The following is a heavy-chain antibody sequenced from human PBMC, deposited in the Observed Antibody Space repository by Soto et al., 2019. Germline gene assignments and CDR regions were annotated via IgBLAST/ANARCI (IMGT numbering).Heavy chain of an antibody. CDR1: GFSFSSYW. CDR2: IKQDGSQK. J-gene: IGHJ5*02. D-gene: IGHD2-15*01. CDR3: ARPYCSGGSCYNWFDP. V-gene: IGHV3-7*03. Sequence: GSVRLSCXASGFSFSSYWMSWVRQAPGKGLQWVANIKQDGSQKYYVDSVKGRFTIYRDNAKNSLHLQMNSLRAEDTAIYYCARPYCSGGSCYNWFDPWGQGTLVTVSS.